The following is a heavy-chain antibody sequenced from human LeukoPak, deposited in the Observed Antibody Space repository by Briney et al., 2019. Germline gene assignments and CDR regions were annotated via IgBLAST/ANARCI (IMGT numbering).Heavy chain of an antibody. CDR3: ARGYSSSWYFNWFDP. J-gene: IGHJ5*02. Sequence: SETLSLTCTVSGGSISSSSYYWGWIRQPPGKGLEWIGSMYYSGSTYYNPSLKSRVTISVDTSKNQFSLKLSSVTAADTAVYYCARGYSSSWYFNWFDPWGQGTLVTVSS. CDR2: MYYSGST. D-gene: IGHD6-13*01. V-gene: IGHV4-39*01. CDR1: GGSISSSSYY.